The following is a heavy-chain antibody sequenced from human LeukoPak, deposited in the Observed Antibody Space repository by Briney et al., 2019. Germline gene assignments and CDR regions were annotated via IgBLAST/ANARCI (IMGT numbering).Heavy chain of an antibody. CDR2: IYYSGTA. Sequence: NTSETLSLTCTVSGGSISSSSYYWGWIRQPPGKGLEWIGTIYYSGTAYYSPSLKSRVTISVDTSMNQFSLRLSSVTAADTAVFYCARVAAARYYYYMDVWGKGTTVTVSS. V-gene: IGHV4-39*01. J-gene: IGHJ6*03. CDR1: GGSISSSSYY. CDR3: ARVAAARYYYYMDV. D-gene: IGHD6-13*01.